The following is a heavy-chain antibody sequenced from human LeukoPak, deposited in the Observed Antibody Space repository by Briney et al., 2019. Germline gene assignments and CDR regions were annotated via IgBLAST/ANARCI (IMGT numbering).Heavy chain of an antibody. CDR3: ARHVMATTYYFDY. D-gene: IGHD5-24*01. J-gene: IGHJ4*02. CDR2: IYYSGST. V-gene: IGHV4-61*01. Sequence: SETLSLTCTVSGGSVSSGSYYWSWIRQPPGKGLEWIGYIYYSGSTNYNPSLKSRVTISVDTSKNQFSLKLSSVTAADTAVYYCARHVMATTYYFDYWGQGTLVTVSS. CDR1: GGSVSSGSYY.